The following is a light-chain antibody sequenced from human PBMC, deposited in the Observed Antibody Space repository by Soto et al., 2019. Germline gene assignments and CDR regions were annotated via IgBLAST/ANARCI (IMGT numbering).Light chain of an antibody. J-gene: IGKJ1*01. V-gene: IGKV1-5*03. Sequence: DIQMTQSPATLAASVGDRVSLTCRASQSIDTWLAWYQQKPGKAPNLLIYKASRLESGVPSRFSGSGSGTEFTLTISSLHPEDFGSYYCQEYKNDYGTFGQGTKVEIK. CDR1: QSIDTW. CDR2: KAS. CDR3: QEYKNDYGT.